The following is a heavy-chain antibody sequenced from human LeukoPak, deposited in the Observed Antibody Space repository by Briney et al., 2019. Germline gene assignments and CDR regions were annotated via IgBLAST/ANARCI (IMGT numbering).Heavy chain of an antibody. CDR1: GFTFSSYE. D-gene: IGHD1-26*01. J-gene: IGHJ4*02. V-gene: IGHV3-21*01. CDR3: AKDRGSYFDY. Sequence: GGSLRLSCAASGFTFSSYEMNWVRQAPGKGLEWVSSISSSSSYIYYADSVKGRFTISRDNAKNSLYLQMNSLRAEDTAVYYCAKDRGSYFDYWGQGTLVTVSS. CDR2: ISSSSSYI.